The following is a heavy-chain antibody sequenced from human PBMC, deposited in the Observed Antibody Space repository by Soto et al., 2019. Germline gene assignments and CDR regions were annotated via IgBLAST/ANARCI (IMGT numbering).Heavy chain of an antibody. CDR1: GFTFSDYY. D-gene: IGHD6-13*01. Sequence: GGSLRLSCAASGFTFSDYYMSWIRQAPGKGLEWVSYISSSSSYTNYADSVKGRFTISRDNAKNSLYLQMNSLRAEDTAVYYCVRAPSIAADQYYFDYWGQGTLVTVSS. V-gene: IGHV3-11*06. CDR2: ISSSSSYT. J-gene: IGHJ4*02. CDR3: VRAPSIAADQYYFDY.